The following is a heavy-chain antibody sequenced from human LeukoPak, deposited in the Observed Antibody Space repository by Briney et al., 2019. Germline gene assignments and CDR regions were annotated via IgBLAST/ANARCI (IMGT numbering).Heavy chain of an antibody. V-gene: IGHV4-34*01. CDR3: ARDQRIAVAETRDYYYYSGMDV. CDR2: INHSGST. J-gene: IGHJ6*02. Sequence: SETLSLTCAVYGGSFSGYYWSWIRQPPGKGLEWIGEINHSGSTNYNPSLKSRVTISVDTSKNQFSLKLSSVTAADTAVYYCARDQRIAVAETRDYYYYSGMDVWGQGTTVTVSS. CDR1: GGSFSGYY. D-gene: IGHD6-19*01.